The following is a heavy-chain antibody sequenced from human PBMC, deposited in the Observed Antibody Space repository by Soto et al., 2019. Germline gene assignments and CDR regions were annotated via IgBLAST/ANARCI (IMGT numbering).Heavy chain of an antibody. J-gene: IGHJ5*02. CDR2: IYHSGST. V-gene: IGHV4-30-2*01. CDR1: GGSISSGGYS. CDR3: ARDPGGNWFDP. Sequence: PSETLSLTSAASGGSISSGGYSWSWIRQPPGKGLEWIGYIYHSGSTYYNPSLKSRVTISVDRSKNQFSLKLSSVTAADTAVYYCARDPGGNWFDPWGQGTLVTVSS.